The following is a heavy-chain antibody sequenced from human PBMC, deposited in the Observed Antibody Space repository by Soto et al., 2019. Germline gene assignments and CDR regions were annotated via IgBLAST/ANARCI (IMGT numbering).Heavy chain of an antibody. Sequence: EVQLVESGGGLVQPGGSLRLSCAASGFTFSSYSMNWVRQAPGKGLEWVSYISSSSSTIYYADSVKGRFTISRDNAKNSLYRQRNSLRDEDTAVYGCAREGGSLTAFDLGGQGPLVAV. V-gene: IGHV3-48*02. CDR1: GFTFSSYS. J-gene: IGHJ5*02. CDR2: ISSSSSTI. D-gene: IGHD3-16*01. CDR3: AREGGSLTAFDL.